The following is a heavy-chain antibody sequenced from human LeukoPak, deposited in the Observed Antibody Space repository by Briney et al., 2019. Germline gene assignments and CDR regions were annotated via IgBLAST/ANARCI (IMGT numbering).Heavy chain of an antibody. CDR2: INHSGST. J-gene: IGHJ4*02. CDR3: ARNRDGYNSFDY. CDR1: GGSFSGYY. V-gene: IGHV4-34*01. D-gene: IGHD5-24*01. Sequence: SETLSLTCAVYGGSFSGYYWSWIRQPPGKGLEWIGEINHSGSTNYNPSLKSRVTISVDTSKNQFSLKLSSVTAADTAVYYCARNRDGYNSFDYWGQGTLVTVSS.